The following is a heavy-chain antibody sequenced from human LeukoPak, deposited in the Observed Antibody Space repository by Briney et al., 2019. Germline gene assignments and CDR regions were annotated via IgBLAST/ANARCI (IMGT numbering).Heavy chain of an antibody. J-gene: IGHJ3*02. V-gene: IGHV1-18*01. CDR1: GYTFTSYG. CDR2: ISAYNGNT. D-gene: IGHD5-12*01. CDR3: AGESSGYDFSDAFDI. Sequence: ASGKVSCKASGYTFTSYGISWVRQAPGQGLEWMGWISAYNGNTNYAQKLQGRVTMTTDTSTSTAYMELRSLRSDDTAVYYCAGESSGYDFSDAFDIWGQGTMVTVSS.